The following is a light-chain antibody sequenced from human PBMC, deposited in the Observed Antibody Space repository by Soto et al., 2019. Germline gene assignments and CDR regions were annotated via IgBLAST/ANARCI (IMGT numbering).Light chain of an antibody. CDR3: QQRSSWPPWT. J-gene: IGKJ1*01. Sequence: EIVLTQSPGTLSLSPGERATLSCRASQSVSSSLAGYQQKPGQAPRLLIYDASNRATGIPARFSGSGSGTDFTLTISSLEPEDFAVYYCQQRSSWPPWTFGQGTKVDIK. V-gene: IGKV3-11*01. CDR2: DAS. CDR1: QSVSSS.